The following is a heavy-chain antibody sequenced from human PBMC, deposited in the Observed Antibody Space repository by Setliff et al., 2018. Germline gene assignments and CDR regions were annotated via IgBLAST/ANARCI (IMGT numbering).Heavy chain of an antibody. V-gene: IGHV1-69*13. Sequence: SVKVSCKASGGTFSSYGISWVRQAPGQGLEWLGGTIPNFGTTNYAQEFQGRVTIISDESTSTAYMELSSLRFEDTAVYYCAREGVDTRSSTDYRYYMDVWGKGTTVTVSS. J-gene: IGHJ6*03. CDR1: GGTFSSYG. CDR3: AREGVDTRSSTDYRYYMDV. D-gene: IGHD5-18*01. CDR2: TIPNFGTT.